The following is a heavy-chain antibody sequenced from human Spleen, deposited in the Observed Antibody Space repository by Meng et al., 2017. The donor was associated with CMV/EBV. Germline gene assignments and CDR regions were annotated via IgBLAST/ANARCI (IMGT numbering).Heavy chain of an antibody. V-gene: IGHV4-39*07. J-gene: IGHJ5*02. CDR3: ARVIPIVGATGFDP. Sequence: SGCSISSSSYYWGWIRQPPGKGLEWIGSFYYSGSTFYKPSLKSRVTISVDMSKNQFSLKLSSVTAADTAVYYCARVIPIVGATGFDPWGQGTLVTVSS. D-gene: IGHD1-26*01. CDR1: GCSISSSSYY. CDR2: FYYSGST.